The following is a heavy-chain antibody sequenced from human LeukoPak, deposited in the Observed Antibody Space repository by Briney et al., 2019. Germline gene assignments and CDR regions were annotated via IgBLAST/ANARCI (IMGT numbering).Heavy chain of an antibody. J-gene: IGHJ6*03. V-gene: IGHV3-23*01. CDR2: INSGGST. D-gene: IGHD3-22*01. CDR1: GFTFSTYA. Sequence: PGGSLRLSCAASGFTFSTYAMTWVRQAPGKGLEWVSTINSGGSTYYADSVKGRFTISRDNSKNTLYLQMSRLRAEDTAVYYCARDRFDDSRGYYYHYYYYMDVWGKGTTVTVSS. CDR3: ARDRFDDSRGYYYHYYYYMDV.